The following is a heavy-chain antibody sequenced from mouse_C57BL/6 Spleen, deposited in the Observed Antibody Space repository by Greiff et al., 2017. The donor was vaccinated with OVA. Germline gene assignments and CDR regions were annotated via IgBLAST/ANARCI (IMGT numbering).Heavy chain of an antibody. CDR1: GYTFTDYY. V-gene: IGHV1-19*01. Sequence: VHVKQSGPVLVKPGASVKMSCKASGYTFTDYYMNWVKQSHGKSLEWIGVINPYNGGTSYNQKFKGKATLTVDKSSSTAYMELNSLTSEDSAVYYWARGGANWDGYFDYWGQGTTLTVSS. J-gene: IGHJ2*01. D-gene: IGHD4-1*01. CDR3: ARGGANWDGYFDY. CDR2: INPYNGGT.